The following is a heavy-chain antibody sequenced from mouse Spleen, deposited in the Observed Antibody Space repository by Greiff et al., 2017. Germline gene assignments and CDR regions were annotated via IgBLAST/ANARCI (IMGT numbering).Heavy chain of an antibody. CDR1: GFTFSDFY. Sequence: EVKVVESGGGLVQSGRSLRLSCATSGFTFSDFYMEWVRQAPGKGLEWIAASRNKANDYTTEYSASVKGRFIVSRDTSQSILYLQMNALRAEDTAIYYCARDLYGSSPFAYWGQGTLVTVSA. V-gene: IGHV7-1*01. CDR2: SRNKANDYTT. D-gene: IGHD1-1*01. CDR3: ARDLYGSSPFAY. J-gene: IGHJ3*01.